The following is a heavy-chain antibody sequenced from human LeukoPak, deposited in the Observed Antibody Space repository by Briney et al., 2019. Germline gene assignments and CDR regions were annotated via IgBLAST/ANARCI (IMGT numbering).Heavy chain of an antibody. CDR3: ARRGYCSSTSCYASFAFDY. CDR2: IYPGDSDT. Sequence: GESLKISCKGSGYTFINYWIGWVRQMPGKGLEWMGIIYPGDSDTRCSPSFQGQVTISADKSISTAYLQWSSLKASDTAMYYCARRGYCSSTSCYASFAFDYWGQGTLVTVSS. J-gene: IGHJ4*02. V-gene: IGHV5-51*01. CDR1: GYTFINYW. D-gene: IGHD2-2*01.